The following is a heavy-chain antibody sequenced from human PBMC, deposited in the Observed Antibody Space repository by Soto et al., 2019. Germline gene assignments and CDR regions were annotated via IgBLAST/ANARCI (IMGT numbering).Heavy chain of an antibody. V-gene: IGHV4-30-4*01. Sequence: SETLSLTCTVSGGSIRNGDYYWGWIRQPPGKGLEWIGYVYYSGTTYSHPSLNSRVSISVDTSENQFSLRLTSVTAADAAVYYCVTVNLVGAAYYFDYWGPGTLVTVSS. CDR2: VYYSGTT. CDR1: GGSIRNGDYY. J-gene: IGHJ4*02. D-gene: IGHD1-26*01. CDR3: VTVNLVGAAYYFDY.